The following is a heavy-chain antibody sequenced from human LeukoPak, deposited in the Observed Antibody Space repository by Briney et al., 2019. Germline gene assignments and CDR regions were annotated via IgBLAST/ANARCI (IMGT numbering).Heavy chain of an antibody. D-gene: IGHD2-2*03. J-gene: IGHJ4*01. Sequence: SETLSLTCAVYGDSFNRYFWSWLRRSPGRGLEWIGEVNYRGSTIYSPSVKTRVTVSVDTSKNQISLALKSVTAADTATYFCARGSAFDGHCAAGACSAAYFDHWGPGTPVIVTA. CDR1: GDSFNRYF. CDR3: ARGSAFDGHCAAGACSAAYFDH. CDR2: VNYRGST. V-gene: IGHV4-34*09.